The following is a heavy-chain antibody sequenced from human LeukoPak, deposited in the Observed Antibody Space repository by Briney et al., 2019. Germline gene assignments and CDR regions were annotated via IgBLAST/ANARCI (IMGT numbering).Heavy chain of an antibody. D-gene: IGHD5-18*01. CDR1: GGSVSSYY. V-gene: IGHV4-38-2*02. J-gene: IGHJ4*02. CDR2: IYHSGST. CDR3: AKSSYSIFDY. Sequence: ASETLSLTCTVSGGSVSSYYWGWIRQPPGKGLEWIGSIYHSGSTYYNPSLKSRVTISVDTSKNQFSLKLSSVTAADTAVYYCAKSSYSIFDYWGQGTLVTVSS.